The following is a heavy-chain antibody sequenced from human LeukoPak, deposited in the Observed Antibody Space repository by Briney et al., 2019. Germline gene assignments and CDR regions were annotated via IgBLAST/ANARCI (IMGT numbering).Heavy chain of an antibody. Sequence: SETLSLTCAVYGGSFSGYYWSWIRQPPGKGLEWNGEINQSGSTNYNPSLKSRVTISVDTSKNQFYLKLSSVTAADTAVYYCARGKGSGYPEEPNCSGGSCYGSSFDYWGQGTLVTVSS. CDR1: GGSFSGYY. D-gene: IGHD2-15*01. V-gene: IGHV4-34*01. J-gene: IGHJ4*02. CDR3: ARGKGSGYPEEPNCSGGSCYGSSFDY. CDR2: INQSGST.